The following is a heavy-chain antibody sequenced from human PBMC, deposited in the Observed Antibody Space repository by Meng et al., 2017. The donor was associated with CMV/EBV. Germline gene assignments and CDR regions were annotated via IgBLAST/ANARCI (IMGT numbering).Heavy chain of an antibody. Sequence: QVQESDPGLVKPSQTLSLTCTVAGGSISSGDYYWSWIRQPPGKGLEWIGYIYYSGSTEPTPSLKSRVTISVDTSKNQFSLKLSSVTAADTAVYYCARVTSRVAGAFDYWGQGTLVTVSS. D-gene: IGHD1-14*01. CDR1: GGSISSGDYY. V-gene: IGHV4-30-4*08. J-gene: IGHJ4*02. CDR3: ARVTSRVAGAFDY. CDR2: IYYSGST.